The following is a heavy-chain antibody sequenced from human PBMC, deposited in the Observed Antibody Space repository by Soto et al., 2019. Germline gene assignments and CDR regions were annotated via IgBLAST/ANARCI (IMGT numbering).Heavy chain of an antibody. V-gene: IGHV3-53*02. D-gene: IGHD5-18*01. Sequence: EVQLVETGGGLIQPGGSLRLSCAASGFTVSSNYMSWVRQAPGKGLEWVSVIYSGGSTYYADSVKGRFTISRDNSKNTLYLQMNSLRAEDTAVYYCARDGGFVDTQKYYYGMDVWGQGTTVTVSS. J-gene: IGHJ6*02. CDR2: IYSGGST. CDR1: GFTVSSNY. CDR3: ARDGGFVDTQKYYYGMDV.